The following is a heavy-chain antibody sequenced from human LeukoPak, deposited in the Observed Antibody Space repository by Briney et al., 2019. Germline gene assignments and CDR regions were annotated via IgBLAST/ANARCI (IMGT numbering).Heavy chain of an antibody. J-gene: IGHJ4*02. CDR1: GFTFDDYA. V-gene: IGHV3-9*01. CDR2: ISWNSGSI. Sequence: SLRLSCAASGFTFDDYALHWVRQAPGKGLEWVSGISWNSGSIGYADSVKGRFTISRDNAKNSLYLQMNSLRAEDTALYYCAKADTAMVKGIFYYFDYWGQGTLVTVSS. CDR3: AKADTAMVKGIFYYFDY. D-gene: IGHD5-18*01.